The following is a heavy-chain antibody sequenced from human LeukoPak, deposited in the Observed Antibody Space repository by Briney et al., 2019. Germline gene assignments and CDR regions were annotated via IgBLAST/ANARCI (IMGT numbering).Heavy chain of an antibody. CDR3: ARHGGRYSHSIDS. CDR2: IYVGDSDV. V-gene: IGHV5-51*01. D-gene: IGHD1-26*01. J-gene: IGHJ4*02. CDR1: GYSLTNSW. Sequence: GESLKISCKGSGYSLTNSWIGWVRQMPGKGLEWMGIIYVGDSDVRYSPSFQGQVTISADKSISSAYLQWSSLKVSDTAMYYCARHGGRYSHSIDSWGQGTLVTVPS.